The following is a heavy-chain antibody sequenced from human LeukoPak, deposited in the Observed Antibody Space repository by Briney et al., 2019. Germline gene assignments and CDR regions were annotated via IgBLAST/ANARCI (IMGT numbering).Heavy chain of an antibody. D-gene: IGHD5-12*01. Sequence: SVTDSCKASGGTFSSYASSWVRQAPGPGVEWMGGIIPIFGTANYAQNFQGRVTITADESTSTAYMELSSLRSEDTAVYYCARGNEGYDYCWRHWGQGTLVTVSS. J-gene: IGHJ4*02. CDR1: GGTFSSYA. CDR2: IIPIFGTA. CDR3: ARGNEGYDYCWRH. V-gene: IGHV1-69*01.